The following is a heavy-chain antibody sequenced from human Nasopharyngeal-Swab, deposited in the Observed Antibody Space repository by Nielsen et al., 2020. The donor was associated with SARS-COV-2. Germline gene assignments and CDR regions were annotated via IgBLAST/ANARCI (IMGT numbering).Heavy chain of an antibody. CDR1: GGSFSGYY. Sequence: SETLSRTCAVYGGSFSGYYWSWIRQPPGKGLEWIGEINHSGSTNYNPSLKSRVTISVDTSKNQFSLKLSSVTAADTAVYYCARGRVGAKDYWGQGTLVTVSS. V-gene: IGHV4-34*01. CDR2: INHSGST. D-gene: IGHD1-26*01. J-gene: IGHJ4*02. CDR3: ARGRVGAKDY.